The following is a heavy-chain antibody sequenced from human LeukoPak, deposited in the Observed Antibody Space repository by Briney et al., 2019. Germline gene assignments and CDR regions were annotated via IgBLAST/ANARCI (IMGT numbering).Heavy chain of an antibody. D-gene: IGHD1-26*01. CDR2: IYYSGST. J-gene: IGHJ4*02. CDR3: ARGEVGATTDFDY. CDR1: GGSISSGSYY. Sequence: PSETLSLTCTVSGGSISSGSYYWSWIRQPPGKGLEWIGYIYYSGSTNYNPSLKSRVTISVDTSKNQFSLKLSSVTAADTAVYYCARGEVGATTDFDYWGQGTLVTVSS. V-gene: IGHV4-61*01.